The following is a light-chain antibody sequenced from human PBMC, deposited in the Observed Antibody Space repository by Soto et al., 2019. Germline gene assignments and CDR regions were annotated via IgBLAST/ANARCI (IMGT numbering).Light chain of an antibody. CDR2: DAS. Sequence: DIQMTQSPSSLSASVGDRVTITCQASQDITNFLNWYQQKPGKAPKLLIYDASSLQTGVPSRFSGIGSGTDFAFTISSLQPEDIASYYCQQFDDVPYSFGQGTKVAIK. V-gene: IGKV1-33*01. J-gene: IGKJ2*03. CDR1: QDITNF. CDR3: QQFDDVPYS.